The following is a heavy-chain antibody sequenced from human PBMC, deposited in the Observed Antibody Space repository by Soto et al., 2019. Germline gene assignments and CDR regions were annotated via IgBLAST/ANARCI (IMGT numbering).Heavy chain of an antibody. D-gene: IGHD4-17*01. CDR3: TRERRDGDYDYYYYYYMDV. J-gene: IGHJ6*03. CDR1: GFTFGDYA. CDR2: IRSKAYGGTT. V-gene: IGHV3-49*03. Sequence: GGSLRLSCTASGFTFGDYAMSWFRQAPGKGLEWVGFIRSKAYGGTTEYAASVKGRFTILRDDSKSIAYLQMNSLKTEDTAVYYCTRERRDGDYDYYYYYYMDVWGKGTTVTVSS.